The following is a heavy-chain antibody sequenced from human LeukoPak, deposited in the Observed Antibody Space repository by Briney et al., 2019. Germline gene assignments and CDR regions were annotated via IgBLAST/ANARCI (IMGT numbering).Heavy chain of an antibody. CDR1: GGSFSGYF. J-gene: IGHJ3*02. CDR2: IYYSGST. V-gene: IGHV4-34*01. CDR3: ARRSVAGTLGAFDI. Sequence: SETLSLTCALYGGSFSGYFWSWIRQPPGKGLEWIGSIYYSGSTYYNPSLKSRVTISVDTSKNQFSLKLSSVTAADTAVYYCARRSVAGTLGAFDIWGQGTMVTVSS. D-gene: IGHD6-19*01.